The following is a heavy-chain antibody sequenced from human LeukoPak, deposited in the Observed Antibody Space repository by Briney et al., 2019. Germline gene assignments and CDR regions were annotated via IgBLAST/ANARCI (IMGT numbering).Heavy chain of an antibody. CDR3: ARGQAYGGNSPFDY. J-gene: IGHJ4*02. D-gene: IGHD4-23*01. Sequence: ASVKVSCKASGYTFTGYYMHWVRQAPGQGLEWMGWINPNSGGTNYAQKFQGRVTMTRDTSISTAYMELSRLRSDDTAVYYCARGQAYGGNSPFDYWGQGTLVTVSS. V-gene: IGHV1-2*02. CDR2: INPNSGGT. CDR1: GYTFTGYY.